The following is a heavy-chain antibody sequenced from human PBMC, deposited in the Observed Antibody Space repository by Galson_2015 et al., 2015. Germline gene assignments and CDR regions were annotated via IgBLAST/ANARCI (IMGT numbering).Heavy chain of an antibody. CDR1: GFTFSDYY. V-gene: IGHV3-11*01. J-gene: IGHJ6*02. CDR2: LSSSGSPL. Sequence: SLRLSCAASGFTFSDYYMSWIRQAPGPGLEWVSYLSSSGSPLYYADSVKGRFTISRYNAKNSLYLQMTSLRAEDTAVYYCARDSIAVADSLYYYSYYGMDVWGQGTTVTVS. D-gene: IGHD6-19*01. CDR3: ARDSIAVADSLYYYSYYGMDV.